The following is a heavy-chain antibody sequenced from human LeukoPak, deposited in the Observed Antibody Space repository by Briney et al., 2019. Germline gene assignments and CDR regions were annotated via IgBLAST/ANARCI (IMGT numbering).Heavy chain of an antibody. CDR3: VRDGDAYNFDF. D-gene: IGHD5-24*01. J-gene: IGHJ4*02. CDR1: GFTLSLAW. Sequence: GGSLRLSCATSGFTLSLAWMHWVRQAPGKGLEWVSRIKYDGSYTNYADSVKGRFTISRDNARNTLSLHMISLRAEDTAVYFCVRDGDAYNFDFWGQGVLVAVSS. V-gene: IGHV3-74*01. CDR2: IKYDGSYT.